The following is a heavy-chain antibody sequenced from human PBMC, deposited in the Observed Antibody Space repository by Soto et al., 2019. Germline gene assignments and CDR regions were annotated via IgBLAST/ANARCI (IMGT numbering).Heavy chain of an antibody. V-gene: IGHV6-1*01. J-gene: IGHJ6*02. CDR3: AREQKIVRDYYYYYGMDV. D-gene: IGHD3-16*02. CDR2: TYYRSKWYN. Sequence: LSLTCAISGDSVSSNSAAWNWIRQSPSRGLEWLGRTYYRSKWYNDYAVSVKSRITINPDTSKNQFSLQLNSVTPEDTAVYYCAREQKIVRDYYYYYGMDVWGQGTTVTVSS. CDR1: GDSVSSNSAA.